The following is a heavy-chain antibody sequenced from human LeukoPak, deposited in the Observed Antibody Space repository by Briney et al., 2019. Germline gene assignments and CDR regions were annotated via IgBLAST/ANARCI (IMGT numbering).Heavy chain of an antibody. Sequence: GESLKISCKGSGYRFTNYWIGWVRQMPGKGLEWMGIIYPGDSNTRYSPSFQGQVTISADKSISTAYLQWSSLKASDTAMYYCARKRDGYNRPFDYWGQGTLVTVSS. CDR1: GYRFTNYW. V-gene: IGHV5-51*01. CDR2: IYPGDSNT. CDR3: ARKRDGYNRPFDY. J-gene: IGHJ4*02. D-gene: IGHD5-24*01.